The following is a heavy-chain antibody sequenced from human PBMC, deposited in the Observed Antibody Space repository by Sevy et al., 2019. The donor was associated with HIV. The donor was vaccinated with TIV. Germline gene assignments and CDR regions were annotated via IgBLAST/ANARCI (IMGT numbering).Heavy chain of an antibody. V-gene: IGHV3-7*01. CDR2: IKQDGSEQ. Sequence: GGSLRLSCAASGFSFSSYWMSWVRQAPGKGLEWVANIKQDGSEQHYVDSVKGRFTISRDNAKNSLDLQMNSLRAEDTALYYCATDLFSGTNFWGQGTLVTVSS. CDR3: ATDLFSGTNF. J-gene: IGHJ4*02. D-gene: IGHD3-3*01. CDR1: GFSFSSYW.